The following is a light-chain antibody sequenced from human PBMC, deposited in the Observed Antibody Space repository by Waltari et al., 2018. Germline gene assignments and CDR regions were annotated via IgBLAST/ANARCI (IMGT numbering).Light chain of an antibody. CDR2: DAS. J-gene: IGKJ3*01. Sequence: EIVLTQSQATLSLSPGERATLTCRASQSFSSYLAWYQQKPGQAPRLLIYDASNRATGIPARFSGSGSGTDFTLTISSLEPEDFAVYYCQQRSNWPRGTFGPGTKVDIK. CDR1: QSFSSY. CDR3: QQRSNWPRGT. V-gene: IGKV3-11*01.